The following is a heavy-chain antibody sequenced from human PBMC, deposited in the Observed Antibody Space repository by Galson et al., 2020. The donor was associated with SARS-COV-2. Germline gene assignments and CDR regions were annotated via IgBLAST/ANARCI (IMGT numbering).Heavy chain of an antibody. CDR2: IIPIFGTA. J-gene: IGHJ2*01. CDR1: GGTFSSYA. CDR3: ARLPPYDSRGDSHYLYFDL. V-gene: IGHV1-69*01. D-gene: IGHD3-22*01. Sequence: KISCKASGGTFSSYAISWVRQAPGQGLEWMGGIIPIFGTANYAQQFQGRVTITADESTSTAYMELSSLRSEDTAVYYCARLPPYDSRGDSHYLYFDLWGRGTLVTVSS.